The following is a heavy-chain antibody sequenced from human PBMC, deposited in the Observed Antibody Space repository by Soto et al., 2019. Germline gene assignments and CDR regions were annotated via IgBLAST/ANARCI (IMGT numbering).Heavy chain of an antibody. J-gene: IGHJ6*02. CDR3: AKTRGAMIYAISVYGMDV. CDR2: FSGSADNT. CDR1: GVTFSSFA. V-gene: IGHV3-23*01. D-gene: IGHD2-8*01. Sequence: EVQLLESGGGLVQPGGSLGLSCAASGVTFSSFALNWVRQAPGKGLGWVSIFSGSADNTFYADSVKGRFTISRDKSKNMLYLQINSLRAEDTAVYYCAKTRGAMIYAISVYGMDVSGQGTTVTVSS.